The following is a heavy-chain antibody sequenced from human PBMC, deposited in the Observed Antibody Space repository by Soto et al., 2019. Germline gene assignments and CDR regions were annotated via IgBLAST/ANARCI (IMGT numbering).Heavy chain of an antibody. J-gene: IGHJ6*02. Sequence: QVQLVQSGAEVKKPGSSVKVSCKASGGTFSSYAISWVRQAPGQGLEWMGGIIPISETTNYAQKFQGRVTITADESKSTAYMKLSSLRSEDTAMYYCARSQGSSTSLEIYYYYYYGMDVWGQGTTVTVSS. CDR1: GGTFSSYA. V-gene: IGHV1-69*01. D-gene: IGHD2-2*01. CDR2: IIPISETT. CDR3: ARSQGSSTSLEIYYYYYYGMDV.